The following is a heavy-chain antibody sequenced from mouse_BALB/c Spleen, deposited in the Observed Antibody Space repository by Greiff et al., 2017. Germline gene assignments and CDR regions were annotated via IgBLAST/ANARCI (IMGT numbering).Heavy chain of an antibody. D-gene: IGHD1-2*01. CDR3: AKNERPGLAWFAY. J-gene: IGHJ3*01. CDR1: GFSLTSYG. Sequence: QVQLQQSGPSLVQPSQSLSITCTVSGFSLTSYGVHWVRQSPGKGLEWLGVIWRGGSTDYNAAFMSRLSITKDNSKSQVFFKMNSLQADDTAIYYCAKNERPGLAWFAYWGQGTLVTVSA. V-gene: IGHV2-5-1*01. CDR2: IWRGGST.